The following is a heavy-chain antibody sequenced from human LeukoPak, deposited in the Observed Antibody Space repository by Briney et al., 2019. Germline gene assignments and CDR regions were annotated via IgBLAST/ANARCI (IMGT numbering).Heavy chain of an antibody. CDR2: INHSGST. J-gene: IGHJ4*02. CDR1: GGSFSGYY. Sequence: SETLSLTCAVYGGSFSGYYWSWIRQPPGKGLEWIGEINHSGSTNYNPSLKSRVTISVATSKNPFSLKLSSVTAADPAVYYCARGSRYYYGSGSHKADFDYWGQGTLVTVSS. CDR3: ARGSRYYYGSGSHKADFDY. V-gene: IGHV4-34*01. D-gene: IGHD3-10*01.